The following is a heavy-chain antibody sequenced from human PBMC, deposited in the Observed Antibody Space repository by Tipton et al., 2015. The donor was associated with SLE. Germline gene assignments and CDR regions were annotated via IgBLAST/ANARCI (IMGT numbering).Heavy chain of an antibody. J-gene: IGHJ2*01. V-gene: IGHV3-11*06. CDR1: GFTFGDYY. CDR3: ARGAGDHWYFDL. D-gene: IGHD2-21*02. Sequence: SLRLSCAASGFTFGDYYMSWIRQAPGKGLEWVSYITNTRDYTTYAGSVKDRFTISRDNAKKSLFLQLNSLRADDTAIYYCARGAGDHWYFDLWGRGTRVTVSS. CDR2: ITNTRDYT.